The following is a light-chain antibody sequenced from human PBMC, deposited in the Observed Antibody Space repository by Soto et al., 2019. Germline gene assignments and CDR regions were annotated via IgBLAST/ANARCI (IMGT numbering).Light chain of an antibody. J-gene: IGKJ4*01. CDR2: WAS. Sequence: DIVMTQSPDSLAVSLGERATINCKSSQSVLYSSNNKNYLAWYQQKPGQPPKLLIYWASTRESGVPDRFSGSGSGTDFTLTISRLEPEDFAVYYCQQFGDSLTFGGGTKVEI. V-gene: IGKV4-1*01. CDR1: QSVLYSSNNKNY. CDR3: QQFGDSLT.